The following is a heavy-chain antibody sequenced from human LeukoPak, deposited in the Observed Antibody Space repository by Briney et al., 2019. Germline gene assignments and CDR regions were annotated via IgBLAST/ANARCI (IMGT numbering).Heavy chain of an antibody. CDR1: GFTFSSYS. CDR3: ARDYPGYYYDSSGYRVGDAFDI. Sequence: PGGSLRLSCAASGFTFSSYSMNWVRQAPGKGLEWVSSISSSSSYIYYADSVKGRFTISRDNAKNSLYLQMNSLRAEDTAVYYCARDYPGYYYDSSGYRVGDAFDIWGQGTMVTVSS. CDR2: ISSSSSYI. J-gene: IGHJ3*02. V-gene: IGHV3-21*01. D-gene: IGHD3-22*01.